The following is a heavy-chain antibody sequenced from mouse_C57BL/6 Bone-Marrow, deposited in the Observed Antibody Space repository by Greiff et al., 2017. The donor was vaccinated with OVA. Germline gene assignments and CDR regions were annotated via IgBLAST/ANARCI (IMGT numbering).Heavy chain of an antibody. D-gene: IGHD1-1*01. CDR1: GYNFTNYW. CDR3: ARSSYNYAMDY. CDR2: IYPGGGYT. V-gene: IGHV1-63*01. Sequence: VQLQESGAELVRPGTSVKMSCKASGYNFTNYWIGWAKQRPGHGLEWIGDIYPGGGYTNYNEKFKGKATLTADKSSSTAYMQFSSLTSEDSAIYYCARSSYNYAMDYWCQGTSVTVSS. J-gene: IGHJ4*01.